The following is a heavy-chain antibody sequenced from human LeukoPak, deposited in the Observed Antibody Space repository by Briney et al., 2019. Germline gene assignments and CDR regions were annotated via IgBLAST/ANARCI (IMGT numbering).Heavy chain of an antibody. D-gene: IGHD5-18*01. J-gene: IGHJ3*02. Sequence: PSETLSLTCTVSGYSITSAYYWGWIRQPPGKGLEWIGSFFLKGSTYYNPSLKSRVTISVDTSKNQFSLKLSSVTAADTAVYYCAGNSYGYRGRVDAFDIWGQGTMVTVSS. CDR1: GYSITSAYY. V-gene: IGHV4-38-2*02. CDR2: FFLKGST. CDR3: AGNSYGYRGRVDAFDI.